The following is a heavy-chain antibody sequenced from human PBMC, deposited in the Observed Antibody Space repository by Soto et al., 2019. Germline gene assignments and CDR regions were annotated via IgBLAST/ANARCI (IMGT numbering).Heavy chain of an antibody. CDR2: INAGNGNT. J-gene: IGHJ6*02. Sequence: QVQLVQSGAEVKKPGASVKVSWRASGYTLTRYAMHWVRQAPGQRLEWMGWINAGNGNTKYSQKFQGRVTITRDTSASTAYMELSSLRSEDTAVYYCARGPLLWGDVWGQGTTVTVSS. CDR1: GYTLTRYA. V-gene: IGHV1-3*01. D-gene: IGHD3-10*01. CDR3: ARGPLLWGDV.